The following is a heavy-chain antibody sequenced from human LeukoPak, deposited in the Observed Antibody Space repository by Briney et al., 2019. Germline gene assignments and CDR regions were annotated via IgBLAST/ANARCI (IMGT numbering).Heavy chain of an antibody. D-gene: IGHD1-26*01. CDR3: ARVVGSYYSDGLWVGDYFDY. CDR2: LYTSGNT. Sequence: PSETLSLTCTVSGDSVTNATNYWSWIRQPAGKGLEWIGRLYTSGNTNYNPSLNGRVTISVDTSKNQFSLKLSSVTAADTAVYYCARVVGSYYSDGLWVGDYFDYWGQGTLVTVSS. V-gene: IGHV4-61*02. CDR1: GDSVTNATNY. J-gene: IGHJ4*02.